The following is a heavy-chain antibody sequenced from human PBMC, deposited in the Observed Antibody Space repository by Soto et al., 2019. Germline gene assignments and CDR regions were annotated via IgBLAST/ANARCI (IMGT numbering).Heavy chain of an antibody. Sequence: GASVKVSCKASGYTFTSYAMHWVRQAPGQRLEWMGWINAGNGNTKYSQKFQGRVTITRDTSASTAYMELSSLRSEDTAVYYCARGGGFACTNGVCSPSGPWGQGTLVTVS. CDR2: INAGNGNT. CDR3: ARGGGFACTNGVCSPSGP. J-gene: IGHJ5*02. D-gene: IGHD2-8*01. V-gene: IGHV1-3*01. CDR1: GYTFTSYA.